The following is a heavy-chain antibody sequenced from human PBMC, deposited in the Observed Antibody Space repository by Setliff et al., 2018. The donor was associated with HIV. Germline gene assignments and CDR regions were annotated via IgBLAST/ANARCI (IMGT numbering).Heavy chain of an antibody. CDR2: IDPSDSYT. Sequence: GESLKISCKVSGYSFTSYWISWVRQMPGKGLEWMGRIDPSDSYTYYSPSFQGHVTISADKSISTAYLQWSSLKASDTAMYYCARHKEMATIRDAFDIWGQGTMVTVSS. D-gene: IGHD5-12*01. CDR3: ARHKEMATIRDAFDI. V-gene: IGHV5-10-1*01. J-gene: IGHJ3*02. CDR1: GYSFTSYW.